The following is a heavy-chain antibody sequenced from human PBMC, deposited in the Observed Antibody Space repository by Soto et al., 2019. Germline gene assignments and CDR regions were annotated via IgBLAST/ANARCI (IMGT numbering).Heavy chain of an antibody. CDR2: INHSGST. CDR3: AREGXDCGGDCYGDYYYGMDV. D-gene: IGHD2-21*02. Sequence: PSETLSLTCAVYGGSFSGYYWSWIRQPPGKGLEWIGKINHSGSTNYNPSLKSRVTISVDTSKNQFSLKLSSVTAADTAVYYCAREGXDCGGDCYGDYYYGMDVWGQGTTVTVSS. CDR1: GGSFSGYY. V-gene: IGHV4-34*01. J-gene: IGHJ6*02.